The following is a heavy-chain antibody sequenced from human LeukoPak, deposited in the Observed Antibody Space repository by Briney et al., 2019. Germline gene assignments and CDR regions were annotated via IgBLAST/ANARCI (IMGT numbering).Heavy chain of an antibody. J-gene: IGHJ4*02. CDR2: ISAYNGNT. V-gene: IGHV1-18*01. Sequence: ASVKVSCKASGYTFTSYGISWVRQAPGQGLEWMGWISAYNGNTNYAQKLQGRVSLTRDTSVTTAYMELSSLTSEDTAVYYCARGPRAAADDYWGQGTLVIVSS. CDR1: GYTFTSYG. CDR3: ARGPRAAADDY. D-gene: IGHD6-13*01.